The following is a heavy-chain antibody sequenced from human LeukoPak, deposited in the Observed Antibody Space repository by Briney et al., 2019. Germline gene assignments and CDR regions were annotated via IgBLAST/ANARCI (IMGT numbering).Heavy chain of an antibody. CDR1: GGSFSGYY. V-gene: IGHV4-34*01. CDR3: ARAGLNGDVDY. J-gene: IGHJ4*02. CDR2: INHSGST. D-gene: IGHD4-17*01. Sequence: SETLSLTCAVYGGSFSGYYWSWIRQPPGKGLEWIGEINHSGSTNYNPSLKSRVTISIDTSKNQFSLKLSSVTAADTAVYYCARAGLNGDVDYWGQGTLVTVSS.